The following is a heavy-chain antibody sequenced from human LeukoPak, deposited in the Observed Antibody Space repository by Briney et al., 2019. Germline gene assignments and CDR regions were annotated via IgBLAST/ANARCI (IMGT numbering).Heavy chain of an antibody. CDR3: AKEGGSAGYFDY. Sequence: PGGSLRLSCAASGLIFSNYGMHWVRQAPGKGLEWVAVIWYDGSNKYYADSVKGRFTISRDNSKNTLYLQMNSLRAEDTAVYYCAKEGGSAGYFDYWGQGTLVTVSS. CDR1: GLIFSNYG. V-gene: IGHV3-33*06. CDR2: IWYDGSNK. J-gene: IGHJ4*02.